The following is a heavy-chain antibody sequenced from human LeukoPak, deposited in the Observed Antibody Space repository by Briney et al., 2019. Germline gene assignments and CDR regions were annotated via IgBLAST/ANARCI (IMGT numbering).Heavy chain of an antibody. J-gene: IGHJ6*03. CDR1: GYSFTSYW. CDR3: ARGELRVEYYYYYYMDV. Sequence: KVGESLKISCKGSGYSFTSYWIGWVRQMPGKGLEWMGIIYPGDSDTRYSPSFQGQVTISADKSISTAYLQWSSLKASDTAVYYCARGELRVEYYYYYYMDVWGKGTTVTVSS. CDR2: IYPGDSDT. D-gene: IGHD1-26*01. V-gene: IGHV5-51*01.